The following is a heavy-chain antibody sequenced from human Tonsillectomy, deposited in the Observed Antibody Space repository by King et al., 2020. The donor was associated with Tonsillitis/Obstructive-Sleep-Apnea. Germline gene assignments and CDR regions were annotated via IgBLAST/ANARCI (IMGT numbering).Heavy chain of an antibody. Sequence: VQLVESGGGLVQPGGSLRLSCAASGFTVSSNYMSWVRQAPGKGLEWVSVIYSGGSTYYADSVKGSFTISRDNSKNTLYLQMNSLRAEDTAVYYCARGASHYDFWSGYSYYFDYWGQGTLVTVSS. CDR3: ARGASHYDFWSGYSYYFDY. J-gene: IGHJ4*02. V-gene: IGHV3-66*01. D-gene: IGHD3-3*01. CDR2: IYSGGST. CDR1: GFTVSSNY.